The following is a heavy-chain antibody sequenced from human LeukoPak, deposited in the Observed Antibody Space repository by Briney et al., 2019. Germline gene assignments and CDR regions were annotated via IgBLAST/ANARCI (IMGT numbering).Heavy chain of an antibody. J-gene: IGHJ6*02. CDR1: GYSITAYA. CDR2: INSYSGNT. CDR3: ARDRCSATSCYTLNSYHGMDV. V-gene: IGHV1-18*01. Sequence: ASVKVSCKASGYSITAYAFSWVREAPGQGLEWMGWINSYSGNTEYARKFQGRVTMTTDTSTSTAHMELRSLRSDDTAVYFCARDRCSATSCYTLNSYHGMDVWGQGTRVTVSS. D-gene: IGHD2-2*02.